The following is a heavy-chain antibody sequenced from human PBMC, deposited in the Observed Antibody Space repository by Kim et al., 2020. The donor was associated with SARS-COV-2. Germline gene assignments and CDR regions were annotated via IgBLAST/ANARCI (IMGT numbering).Heavy chain of an antibody. J-gene: IGHJ4*02. Sequence: SETLSLTCTVSGGSISSYYWSWIRQPPGKGLGWIGYIYYSGSTNYNPSLKSRVTISVDTSKNQFSLKLSSVTAADTAVYYCARESVVPAGIDYWGQGTLVTVSS. V-gene: IGHV4-59*01. CDR2: IYYSGST. CDR3: ARESVVPAGIDY. CDR1: GGSISSYY. D-gene: IGHD2-2*01.